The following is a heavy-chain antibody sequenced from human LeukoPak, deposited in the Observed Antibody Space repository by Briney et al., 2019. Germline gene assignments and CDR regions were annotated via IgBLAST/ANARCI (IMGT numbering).Heavy chain of an antibody. V-gene: IGHV3-74*01. J-gene: IGHJ4*02. Sequence: PGASLGLSCATSGFTFSTSWMHWVRQAPGKGLVWVSRINTDGNTRDYAESVKGRFTISRDNAKNTLYLQMISLRADDTAVYYCVRDMGYYDKVWGQGTLVTVSS. CDR3: VRDMGYYDKV. CDR2: INTDGNTR. D-gene: IGHD3-22*01. CDR1: GFTFSTSW.